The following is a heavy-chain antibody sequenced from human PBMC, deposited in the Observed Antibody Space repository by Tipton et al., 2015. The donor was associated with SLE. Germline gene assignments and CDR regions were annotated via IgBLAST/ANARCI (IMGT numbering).Heavy chain of an antibody. J-gene: IGHJ4*02. CDR1: GYSISSRNF. V-gene: IGHV4-28*01. CDR2: FYYSGGT. D-gene: IGHD2-15*01. Sequence: GLVKPSDTLSLTCAVSGYSISSRNFWGWIRQPPGKGLEWIAYFYYSGGTYYNPSFKSRVTMSVDTSKNQFSLKLSSVTAVDTAVYYCARTLGVGYCSGGACFEPFDSWGQGTLVTVSS. CDR3: ARTLGVGYCSGGACFEPFDS.